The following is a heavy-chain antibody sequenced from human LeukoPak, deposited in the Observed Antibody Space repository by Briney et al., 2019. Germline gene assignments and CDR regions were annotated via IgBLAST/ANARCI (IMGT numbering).Heavy chain of an antibody. CDR3: AREKGGNGWHTDAFDI. D-gene: IGHD6-19*01. V-gene: IGHV1-69*04. CDR1: GGTFSSFG. CDR2: IIPILGVT. Sequence: SVKVSCKSSGGTFSSFGISWVRQAPGQGLEWMGRIIPILGVTDYAQMFQGRVTITADKYTSTAYMELSSLRSEDTVVYYCAREKGGNGWHTDAFDIWGQGTMVTVSS. J-gene: IGHJ3*02.